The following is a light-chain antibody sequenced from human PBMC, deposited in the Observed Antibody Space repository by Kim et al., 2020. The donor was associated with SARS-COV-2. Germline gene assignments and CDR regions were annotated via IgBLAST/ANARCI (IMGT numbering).Light chain of an antibody. Sequence: IQLTQSPSSLSASVGDRVTITCRASHDISSYLACYQQKPGKAPNLLISAASTLHSGVPSRFSGSGSGTDFTLTITGLQPEDFATYYCQELNSFPPFGQETRLEIK. V-gene: IGKV1-9*01. J-gene: IGKJ5*01. CDR2: AAS. CDR1: HDISSY. CDR3: QELNSFPP.